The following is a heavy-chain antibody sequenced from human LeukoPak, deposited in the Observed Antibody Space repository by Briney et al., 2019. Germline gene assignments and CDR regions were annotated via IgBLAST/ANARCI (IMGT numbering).Heavy chain of an antibody. D-gene: IGHD3-22*01. CDR2: MNPNSGNA. J-gene: IGHJ4*02. Sequence: ASVKVSCKASGYTFNDHDINWVRQAPGQGLEWLGRMNPNSGNAAYAQNLQGRVTMTWDSPTNTAYLEVIALRSDDTAVYFCAKSSGDYFFDCGGQATLVTVPS. CDR3: AKSSGDYFFDC. V-gene: IGHV1-8*01. CDR1: GYTFNDHD.